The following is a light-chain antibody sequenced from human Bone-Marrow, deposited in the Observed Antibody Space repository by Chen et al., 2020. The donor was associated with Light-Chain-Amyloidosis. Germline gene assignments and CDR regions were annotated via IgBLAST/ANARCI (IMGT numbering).Light chain of an antibody. CDR2: DVS. CDR1: STDIGAYSH. J-gene: IGLJ2*01. V-gene: IGLV2-8*01. CDR3: ISYAGSKKLV. Sequence: QSALTPPPSASGSPGPSVTISCTGTSTDIGAYSHVSWYQQNPGKAPKLMIYDVSERPSGVPDRYAGAKSCNAASLTVSGRQAEDEADYYCISYAGSKKLVFGGGTKLTVL.